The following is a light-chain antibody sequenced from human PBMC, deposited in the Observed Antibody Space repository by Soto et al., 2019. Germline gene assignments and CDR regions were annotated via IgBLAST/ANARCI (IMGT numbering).Light chain of an antibody. V-gene: IGLV2-14*01. Sequence: QSVLTQPASVSGSPGQSITISCTGTSSDVGGYNYVSWYQQHPGKAPKLMIYEVSNRPSGVSNRFSGSKSGNTASLTISGLQAEDEADYYCSSYTSSSTRGVVFGGGTNSPS. J-gene: IGLJ2*01. CDR1: SSDVGGYNY. CDR3: SSYTSSSTRGVV. CDR2: EVS.